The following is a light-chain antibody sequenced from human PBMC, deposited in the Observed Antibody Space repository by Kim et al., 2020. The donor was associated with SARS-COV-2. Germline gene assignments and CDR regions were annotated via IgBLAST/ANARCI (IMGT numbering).Light chain of an antibody. CDR3: NSRDSSGNHLV. CDR2: GKN. CDR1: SLRSYY. J-gene: IGLJ2*01. V-gene: IGLV3-19*01. Sequence: LGQTVRLTGQGDSLRSYYASWYQQKPGQATVLVNYGKNNRPSGIPDRFSGSSSGNTASLTITGAQAEDEADYYCNSRDSSGNHLVFGGGTQLTVL.